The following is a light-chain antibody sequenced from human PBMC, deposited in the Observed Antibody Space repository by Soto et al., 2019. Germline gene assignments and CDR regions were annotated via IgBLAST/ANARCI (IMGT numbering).Light chain of an antibody. CDR3: CLYLGGTSV. V-gene: IGLV2-23*01. CDR1: SGDVGNYNL. J-gene: IGLJ7*01. Sequence: QSALTQPASVSGSPGQSITISCSGVSGDVGNYNLVCWYQQYPGKAPALLIYEDDKRPSGVSNRFSGSKSDSTASLTISGLQAEDEADYYCCLYLGGTSVFGGGTQLTVL. CDR2: EDD.